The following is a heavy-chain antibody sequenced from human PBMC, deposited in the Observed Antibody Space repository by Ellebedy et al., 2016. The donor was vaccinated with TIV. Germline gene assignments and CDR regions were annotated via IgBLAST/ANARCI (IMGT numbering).Heavy chain of an antibody. J-gene: IGHJ6*02. D-gene: IGHD3-3*01. CDR1: GGTFSSYA. Sequence: ASVKVSXXASGGTFSSYAISWVRQAPGQGLEWMGGIIPIFGTANYAQKFQGRVTITADESTSTAYMELSSLRSEDTAVYYCARAHFGVVITGYHYYGMDVWGQGTTVTVSS. CDR3: ARAHFGVVITGYHYYGMDV. V-gene: IGHV1-69*13. CDR2: IIPIFGTA.